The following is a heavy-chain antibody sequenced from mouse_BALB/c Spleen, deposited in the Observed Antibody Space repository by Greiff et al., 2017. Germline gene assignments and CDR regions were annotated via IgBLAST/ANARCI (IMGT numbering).Heavy chain of an antibody. CDR3: ARRGGNYLDY. D-gene: IGHD1-1*02. V-gene: IGHV14-1*02. CDR2: IDPENGNT. J-gene: IGHJ2*01. CDR1: GFNIKDYY. Sequence: EVKLMESGAELVRPGALVKLSCKASGFNIKDYYMHWVKQRPEQGLEWIGWIDPENGNTIYDPKFQGKASITADTSSNTAYLQLSSLTSEDTAVYYCARRGGNYLDYWGQGTTLTVSS.